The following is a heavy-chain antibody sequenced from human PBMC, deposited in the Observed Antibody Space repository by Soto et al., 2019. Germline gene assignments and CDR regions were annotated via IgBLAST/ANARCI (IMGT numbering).Heavy chain of an antibody. J-gene: IGHJ5*02. CDR3: ARDDGPRTTRRFNP. CDR2: TYYYRSKWYN. CDR1: GDSVASNSAA. D-gene: IGHD1-1*01. Sequence: QTLSLTCAISGDSVASNSAAWNWIRQSPSRGLEWLGRTYYYRSKWYNDYAVSVKSRITINPDTSKNQFSLQLNSVTPEDTAVYYCARDDGPRTTRRFNPWGQGTLVTVPQ. V-gene: IGHV6-1*01.